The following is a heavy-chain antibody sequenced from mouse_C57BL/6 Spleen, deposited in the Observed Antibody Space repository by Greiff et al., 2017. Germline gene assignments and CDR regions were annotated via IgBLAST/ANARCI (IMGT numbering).Heavy chain of an antibody. J-gene: IGHJ4*01. CDR3: AIWLRRNYYAMDY. V-gene: IGHV3-1*01. CDR2: ISYSGST. CDR1: GYSITSGYD. D-gene: IGHD2-2*01. Sequence: VQLKESGPGMVKPSQSLSLTCTVTGYSITSGYDWHWIRHFPGNKLEWMGYISYSGSTNYNPSLKSRISITHDTSKNHFFLKLNSVTTEDTATYYCAIWLRRNYYAMDYWGQGTSVTVSS.